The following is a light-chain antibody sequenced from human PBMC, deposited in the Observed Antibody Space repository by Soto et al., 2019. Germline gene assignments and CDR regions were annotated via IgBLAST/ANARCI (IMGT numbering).Light chain of an antibody. CDR3: QQYNNLPYS. Sequence: EVVMTQSPATLSVSPGESATLSCRASQTVSSNLAWYQQKPGQAPSLLIDGTFTRATGVPARFSASRSGTEFTLTITSPQSEDFALYYSQQYNNLPYSFGQGTKLEIK. CDR1: QTVSSN. J-gene: IGKJ2*03. V-gene: IGKV3-15*01. CDR2: GTF.